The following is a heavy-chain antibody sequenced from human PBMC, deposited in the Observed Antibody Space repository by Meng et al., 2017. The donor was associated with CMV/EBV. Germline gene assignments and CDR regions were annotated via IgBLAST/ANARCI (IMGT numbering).Heavy chain of an antibody. CDR3: ASSNYGLHYYGMDV. D-gene: IGHD4-17*01. J-gene: IGHJ6*02. V-gene: IGHV1-2*02. Sequence: ASVKVSCKASGYTFTGYYMHWVRQAPGQGLEWMGWINPNSGGTNYAQKFQGRVTMTRDTSISTAYMELSRLRSDDTAVYYCASSNYGLHYYGMDVWGQRTTVTVSS. CDR2: INPNSGGT. CDR1: GYTFTGYY.